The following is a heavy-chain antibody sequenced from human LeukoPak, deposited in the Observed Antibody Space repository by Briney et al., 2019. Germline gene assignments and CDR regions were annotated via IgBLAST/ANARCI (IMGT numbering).Heavy chain of an antibody. CDR3: ARDRGYDILTGYPYYFDY. J-gene: IGHJ4*02. CDR1: GFTFRSYG. Sequence: PGGSLRLSCAASGFTFRSYGMHWVRQAPGKGLEWVSSISSSSSYIYYADSVKGRFTISRDNAKNSLYLQMNSLRAEDTAVYYCARDRGYDILTGYPYYFDYWGQGTLVTVSS. D-gene: IGHD3-9*01. V-gene: IGHV3-21*01. CDR2: ISSSSSYI.